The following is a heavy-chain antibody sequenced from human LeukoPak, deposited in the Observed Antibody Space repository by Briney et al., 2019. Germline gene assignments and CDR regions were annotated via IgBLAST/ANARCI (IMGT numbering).Heavy chain of an antibody. J-gene: IGHJ4*02. Sequence: VASVKVSCKVSGYTLTELSMHWVRQAPGKGLEWMGGFDPEDGETIYAQKFQGRVTMTEDTSTDTAYMELSSLRSEDTAVYYCATTARLPGNPFDYWGQGTLVTVSS. D-gene: IGHD6-6*01. CDR1: GYTLTELS. CDR3: ATTARLPGNPFDY. CDR2: FDPEDGET. V-gene: IGHV1-24*01.